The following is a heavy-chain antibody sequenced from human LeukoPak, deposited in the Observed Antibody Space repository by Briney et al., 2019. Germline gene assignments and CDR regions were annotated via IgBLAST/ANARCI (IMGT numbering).Heavy chain of an antibody. CDR1: GGSISSGSYY. D-gene: IGHD1-26*01. CDR2: IYISGSI. Sequence: PSETLSLTCSVSGGSISSGSYYWSWIRQPAGKGLEWIGRIYISGSINYNPSLKSRVTISVDTSKNQFSLKLSSVTAADTAVYYCARDSGSYSLLDYWGQGTLVTVSS. J-gene: IGHJ4*02. V-gene: IGHV4-61*02. CDR3: ARDSGSYSLLDY.